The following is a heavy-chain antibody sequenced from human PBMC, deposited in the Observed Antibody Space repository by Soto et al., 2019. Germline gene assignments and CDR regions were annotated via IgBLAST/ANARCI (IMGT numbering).Heavy chain of an antibody. Sequence: LRLSCAASGFTLRNYGMNWVRQAPGKGLEWVSYIGIGSSTTYYADSVKGRFTISRDNAKNSLYLQMNSLRAEDTAVYYCARDHGLTSGSYSYYYYYGMDVWGQGTTVTVSS. CDR1: GFTLRNYG. CDR2: IGIGSSTT. J-gene: IGHJ6*02. D-gene: IGHD1-26*01. CDR3: ARDHGLTSGSYSYYYYYGMDV. V-gene: IGHV3-48*01.